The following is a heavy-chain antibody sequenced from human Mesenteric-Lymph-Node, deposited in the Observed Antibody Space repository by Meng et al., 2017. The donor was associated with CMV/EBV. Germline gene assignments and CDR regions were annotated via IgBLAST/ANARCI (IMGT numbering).Heavy chain of an antibody. CDR3: TRETNVAVPTYIDS. J-gene: IGHJ4*02. D-gene: IGHD2-2*01. CDR2: IYYSGTT. Sequence: SETLSLTCTVPGDSISSTDYFWGWIRQPPGMGLEWIGSIYYSGTTYYNPFLKSRVAISVDTSKNKFSLRLSSVTAADTAVYYCTRETNVAVPTYIDSWGQGRLVTVSS. CDR1: GDSISSTDYF. V-gene: IGHV4-39*07.